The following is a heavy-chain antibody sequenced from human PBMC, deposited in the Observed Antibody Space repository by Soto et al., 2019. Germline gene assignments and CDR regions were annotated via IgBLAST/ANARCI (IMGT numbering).Heavy chain of an antibody. Sequence: QVQLQESGPGLVTPSETLSLTCTVSGGSVSSGSYYWRWIRQPPGKGLEWIGYIYYSGSTNYNPSLKSRVTISVDTSKNQFSLKLSSVTAADTAVYYCARISGYSYGLPPYFDYWGQVTLVTVSS. CDR1: GGSVSSGSYY. CDR3: ARISGYSYGLPPYFDY. J-gene: IGHJ4*02. D-gene: IGHD5-18*01. CDR2: IYYSGST. V-gene: IGHV4-61*01.